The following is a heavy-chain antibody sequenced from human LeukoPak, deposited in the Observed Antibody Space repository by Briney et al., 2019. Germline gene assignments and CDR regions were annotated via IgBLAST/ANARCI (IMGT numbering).Heavy chain of an antibody. CDR3: ALPPYYYDSSGRSPG. CDR1: GFTFSSYS. J-gene: IGHJ4*02. D-gene: IGHD3-22*01. V-gene: IGHV3-21*01. Sequence: PGGSLRLSCAASGFTFSSYSMNWVRQAPGKGLEWVSSISSSSSYIYYADSVKGRFTISRDNAKNSLYLQMNSLRAEDTAVYYCALPPYYYDSSGRSPGWGQGTLVTVSS. CDR2: ISSSSSYI.